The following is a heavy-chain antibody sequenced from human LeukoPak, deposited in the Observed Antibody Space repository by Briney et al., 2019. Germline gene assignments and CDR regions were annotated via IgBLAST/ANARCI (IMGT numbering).Heavy chain of an antibody. CDR3: VRESYSRGDFN. CDR1: GFIFSTYW. D-gene: IGHD2-21*01. Sequence: GGSLRLSCAASGFIFSTYWMTWVRQAPGKGLEWVATIKYDGNEKYYVDSVRGRFTISKDNAKNSLYLQMNSLTAEDTAVYYCVRESYSRGDFNWGQGTLVSVSS. CDR2: IKYDGNEK. J-gene: IGHJ4*02. V-gene: IGHV3-7*01.